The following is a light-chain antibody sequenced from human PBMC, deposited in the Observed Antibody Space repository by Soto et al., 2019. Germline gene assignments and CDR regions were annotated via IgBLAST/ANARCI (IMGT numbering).Light chain of an antibody. CDR2: AAS. CDR3: QQSYSTPCT. Sequence: DIQMTQSPSSLSASVGDRVTITCRASQSISNYLNWYQQKPGKAPKLLIYAASSFHTGVPSRFSGSGSGTNFSLTISDMQPEDFVTYVCQQSYSTPCTFGRGTKVDIK. CDR1: QSISNY. V-gene: IGKV1-39*01. J-gene: IGKJ1*01.